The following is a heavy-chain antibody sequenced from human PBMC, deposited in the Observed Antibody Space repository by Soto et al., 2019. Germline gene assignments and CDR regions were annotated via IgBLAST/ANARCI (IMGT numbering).Heavy chain of an antibody. V-gene: IGHV1-18*01. Sequence: QVQLVQSGPAMKKPGASVKVSCKGSGFIFTNYGFNWVRQAPGQGLEWVGRVSAANGYTRSAQKFQDRLIMTTDSSTNTAYMELRGLGPDDTALYYCAKGRSIAVPEGSWGQGTLVTVSS. D-gene: IGHD6-19*01. CDR3: AKGRSIAVPEGS. CDR2: VSAANGYT. J-gene: IGHJ5*02. CDR1: GFIFTNYG.